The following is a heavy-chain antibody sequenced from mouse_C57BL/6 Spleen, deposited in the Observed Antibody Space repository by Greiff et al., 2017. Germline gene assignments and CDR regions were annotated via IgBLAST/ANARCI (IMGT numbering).Heavy chain of an antibody. CDR2: IDPETGGT. CDR1: GYTFTDYE. CDR3: TIYYSSYEGFAY. J-gene: IGHJ3*01. V-gene: IGHV1-15*01. Sequence: QVQLQQSGAELVRPGASVTLSCKASGYTFTDYEMHWVKQTPVHGLEWIGAIDPETGGTAYNQKFKGKAILTADKSSSTAYMELRSLTSEDSAVYYCTIYYSSYEGFAYWGQGTLVTVSA. D-gene: IGHD2-5*01.